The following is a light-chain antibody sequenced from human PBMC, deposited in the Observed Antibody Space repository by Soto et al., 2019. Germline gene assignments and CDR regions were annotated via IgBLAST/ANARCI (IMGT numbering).Light chain of an antibody. CDR1: ESIRTW. V-gene: IGKV1-5*01. Sequence: DIQMTQSPSTLSASIGDRVTINYRASESIRTWLAWYQHTPGKAPKFLIYDASSLESGVPSIFSGSGAGTEFTLTISSLQTDDFSTGYCQQYHSYWTFCQGTQVDIK. CDR2: DAS. J-gene: IGKJ1*01. CDR3: QQYHSYWT.